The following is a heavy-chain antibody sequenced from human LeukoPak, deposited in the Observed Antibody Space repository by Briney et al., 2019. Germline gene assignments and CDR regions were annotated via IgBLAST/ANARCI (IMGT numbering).Heavy chain of an antibody. D-gene: IGHD2-8*01. CDR3: ARGGKWSPRDRFDP. Sequence: GGSVRLSCAASGFTFSSYSMNWVRQAPGKGLEWVSSISSSSSYIYYADSVKGRFTISRDNAKNSLYLQMNSLRAEDTAVYYCARGGKWSPRDRFDPWGQGTLVTVSS. CDR2: ISSSSSYI. V-gene: IGHV3-21*01. CDR1: GFTFSSYS. J-gene: IGHJ5*02.